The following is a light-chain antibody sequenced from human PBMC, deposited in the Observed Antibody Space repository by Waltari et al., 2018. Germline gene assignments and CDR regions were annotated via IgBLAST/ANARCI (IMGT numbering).Light chain of an antibody. J-gene: IGKJ2*01. V-gene: IGKV3-20*01. CDR2: GTS. Sequence: EIVLTQSPGTLSLSPGDKATLSCRASQRISSDYLAWYQQSPGQAPRLLIYGTSDRATGIPDRFSGSGSGTDFTLTISRLEPEDFAVYYCQQYGGSPIYTFGQGTRLEIK. CDR1: QRISSDY. CDR3: QQYGGSPIYT.